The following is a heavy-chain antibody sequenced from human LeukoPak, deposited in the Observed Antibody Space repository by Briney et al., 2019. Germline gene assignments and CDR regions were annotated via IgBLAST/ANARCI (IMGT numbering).Heavy chain of an antibody. D-gene: IGHD5-12*01. CDR1: GGSISNGGYY. CDR3: ARTGYSGYGDAFDI. V-gene: IGHV4-31*03. J-gene: IGHJ3*02. CDR2: IYDSGTT. Sequence: PSQTLSLTCTVSGGSISNGGYYWSWIRQHPGKGLEWIGYIYDSGTTYYNPALQSRVTISVDTSDNQFSLKLRSLTAADTAVYYCARTGYSGYGDAFDIWGQGTMVTVSS.